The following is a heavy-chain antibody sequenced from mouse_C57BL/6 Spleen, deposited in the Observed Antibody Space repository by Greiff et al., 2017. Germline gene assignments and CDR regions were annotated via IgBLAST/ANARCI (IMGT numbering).Heavy chain of an antibody. CDR1: GYAFTNYL. D-gene: IGHD1-1*01. Sequence: QVQLQQSGAELVRPGTSVKVSCKASGYAFTNYLIEWVKQRPGQGLEWIGVINPGSGGTNYNEKFKGKATLTAAKSSSTAYMQLSSLKSEDSAVYFCARGGITTVVGGSSGYGYAMDYWGQGTSVTVSS. CDR2: INPGSGGT. V-gene: IGHV1-54*01. J-gene: IGHJ4*01. CDR3: ARGGITTVVGGSSGYGYAMDY.